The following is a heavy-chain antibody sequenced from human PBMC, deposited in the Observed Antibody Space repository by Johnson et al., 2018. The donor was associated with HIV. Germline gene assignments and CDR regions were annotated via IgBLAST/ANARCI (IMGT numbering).Heavy chain of an antibody. CDR2: IWYDGSNK. V-gene: IGHV3-33*06. CDR3: AKDPVARGFVFDGFDM. J-gene: IGHJ3*02. CDR1: GFTFSSYG. Sequence: QVQLVESGGGVVQPGMSLRLSCAASGFTFSSYGMHWVRQAPGKGLEWVAVIWYDGSNKYYADSVKGRFNIFRDNSENTLYLQMNSLRAEDTAVYYCAKDPVARGFVFDGFDMWGQGTMVTVS. D-gene: IGHD5-12*01.